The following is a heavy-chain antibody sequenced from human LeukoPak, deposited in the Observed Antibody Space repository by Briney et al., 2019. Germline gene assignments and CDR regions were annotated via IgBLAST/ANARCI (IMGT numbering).Heavy chain of an antibody. CDR1: GFTFSDYN. J-gene: IGHJ3*02. CDR2: ISSSGGIP. CDR3: ARDSLATVAHHDAFDI. Sequence: GGSLRLSCAASGFTFSDYNMSWIRQAPGEGLEWVSYISSSGGIPYYADSVKGRFTISRDNAKNSVYLQMNSLRAEDTAVYYCARDSLATVAHHDAFDIWGQGTMVTISS. V-gene: IGHV3-11*01. D-gene: IGHD4-23*01.